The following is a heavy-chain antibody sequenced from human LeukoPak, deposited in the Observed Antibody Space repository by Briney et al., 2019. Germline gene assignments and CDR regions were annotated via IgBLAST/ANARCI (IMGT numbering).Heavy chain of an antibody. D-gene: IGHD2-2*01. CDR1: GGSVNSSSYY. Sequence: SETLSPTCTVSGGSVNSSSYYWGWIRQPPGKGLEWIGSIYYSGSTYYNPSLKSRLTISVDTSNNQYSLNLSSVTTADTAVYYCRIIYCKATNCYAKGDYWSQGTLVTISS. CDR3: RIIYCKATNCYAKGDY. V-gene: IGHV4-39*01. J-gene: IGHJ4*02. CDR2: IYYSGST.